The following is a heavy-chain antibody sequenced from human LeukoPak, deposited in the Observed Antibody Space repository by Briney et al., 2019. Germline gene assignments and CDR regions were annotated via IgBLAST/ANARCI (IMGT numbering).Heavy chain of an antibody. J-gene: IGHJ3*02. CDR1: GDSVNTYY. Sequence: KPSETLSLTCSVSGDSVNTYYWNWIRQSPGGALEWIGYIFHTGTTNYNPSLRSRVTMSVDTSKTQFSLKLNAVTAGDTAVYFCVGYGVDNNWAQAFDIWGQGTTVTISS. CDR3: VGYGVDNNWAQAFDI. D-gene: IGHD1-1*01. CDR2: IFHTGTT. V-gene: IGHV4-59*02.